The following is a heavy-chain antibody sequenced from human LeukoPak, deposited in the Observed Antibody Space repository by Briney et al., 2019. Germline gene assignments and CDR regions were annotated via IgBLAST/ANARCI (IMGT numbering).Heavy chain of an antibody. D-gene: IGHD3-9*01. CDR3: ASGPHYDIYTRDY. V-gene: IGHV3-11*04. CDR1: GFTFSDYY. Sequence: GGSLRLTCAASGFTFSDYYMSWIRQAPGKGLEWVSYISSSGSTIYYADSVKGRFTISRDNAKNSLYLQMNSLRADDTAVYYCASGPHYDIYTRDYWGQGTLVTVSS. CDR2: ISSSGSTI. J-gene: IGHJ4*02.